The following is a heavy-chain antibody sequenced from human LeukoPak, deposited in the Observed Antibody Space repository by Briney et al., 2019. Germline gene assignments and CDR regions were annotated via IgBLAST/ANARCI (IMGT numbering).Heavy chain of an antibody. CDR3: ARNRYCSGGSCSPRGAFDI. V-gene: IGHV3-9*03. CDR1: GFTFDDYA. D-gene: IGHD2-15*01. CDR2: ISWNSGSI. J-gene: IGHJ3*02. Sequence: GGSLRLSCAASGFTFDDYAMHWVRQAPGKGLEWVSGISWNSGSIGYADSVKGRFTISRDNAKNSLYLQMNSLRAEDMALYYCARNRYCSGGSCSPRGAFDIWGQGTMVTVSS.